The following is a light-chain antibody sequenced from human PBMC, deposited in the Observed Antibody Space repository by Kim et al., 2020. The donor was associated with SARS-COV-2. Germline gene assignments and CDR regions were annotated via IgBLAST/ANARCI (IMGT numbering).Light chain of an antibody. CDR1: QSVSSN. J-gene: IGKJ2*01. CDR3: QQSNNWPYT. CDR2: GVS. Sequence: EIVMTQSPATLSVSLGERVTLSCRASQSVSSNLAWYQHRPGQAPRLLIYGVSTRATGIPARFSGSGSGTEFTLTISSLQSEDFAVYYCQQSNNWPYTFGQETKLEI. V-gene: IGKV3D-15*01.